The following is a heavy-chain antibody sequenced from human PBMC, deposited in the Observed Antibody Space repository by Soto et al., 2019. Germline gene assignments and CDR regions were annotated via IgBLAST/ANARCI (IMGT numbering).Heavy chain of an antibody. V-gene: IGHV4-4*02. J-gene: IGHJ4*02. CDR2: IFHSGST. CDR1: GDSITNSNW. Sequence: PSETLSLTCTVSGDSITNSNWWTWVRQPPGKGLEWIGEIFHSGSTNYNPSLKSRITISVDKSKNQFVLKLRSVTAADTAVYYCARLGGYYQAFDQWGQGSLVTVS. CDR3: ARLGGYYQAFDQ. D-gene: IGHD3-22*01.